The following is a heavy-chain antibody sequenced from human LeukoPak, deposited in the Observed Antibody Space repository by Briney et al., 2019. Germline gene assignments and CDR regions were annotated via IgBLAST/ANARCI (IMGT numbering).Heavy chain of an antibody. CDR2: IWYDGGNK. D-gene: IGHD2-2*01. V-gene: IGHV3-33*06. Sequence: GGSLRLSCAASGFTFSSYGMHWVRQAPGKGLEWVAVIWYDGGNKYYADSVKGRFTISRDNSKNTLYLQMNSLRAEDTAVYYCAKDREDIVVVPAAGGGYYYYYYGMDVWGQGTTVTVSS. CDR3: AKDREDIVVVPAAGGGYYYYYYGMDV. J-gene: IGHJ6*02. CDR1: GFTFSSYG.